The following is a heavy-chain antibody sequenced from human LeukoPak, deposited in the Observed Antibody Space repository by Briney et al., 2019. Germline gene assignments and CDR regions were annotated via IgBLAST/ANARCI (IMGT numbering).Heavy chain of an antibody. D-gene: IGHD1-20*01. J-gene: IGHJ4*02. Sequence: PSETLSLTCTVSGYSISSGYYWGWIRQPPGKGLEWIGSMFHSGSTYYNPPLKSRVTMSVDTSKNQFSLKLSSVTAADTAVYYCARVRYNWNRDFDYWGQGTLVTVSS. CDR1: GYSISSGYY. V-gene: IGHV4-38-2*02. CDR2: MFHSGST. CDR3: ARVRYNWNRDFDY.